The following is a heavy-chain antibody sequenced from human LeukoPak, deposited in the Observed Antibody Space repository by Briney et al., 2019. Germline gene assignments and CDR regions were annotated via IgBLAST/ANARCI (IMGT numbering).Heavy chain of an antibody. CDR3: ARGPLYYSYYFDY. CDR2: IYYSGST. CDR1: GGSISSSSYY. D-gene: IGHD3-22*01. Sequence: SETLSLTCTVSGGSISSSSYYWGWTRQPPGKGLEWIGSIYYSGSTYYNPSLKSRVTISVDTSKNQFSLKLSPVTAADTAVYYCARGPLYYSYYFDYWGQGTLVTVSS. V-gene: IGHV4-39*07. J-gene: IGHJ4*02.